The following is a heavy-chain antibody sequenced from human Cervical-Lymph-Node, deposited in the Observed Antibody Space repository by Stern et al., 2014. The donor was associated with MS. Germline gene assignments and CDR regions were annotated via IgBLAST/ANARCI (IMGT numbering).Heavy chain of an antibody. Sequence: VQLVESGGGLVQPGRSLRLSCAASGFTFDDYAMHWVRQAPGKGLGWVSGISWNSGNIGYADSVKGRFTISRDNAKNSLYLQMNSLRAEDTALYYCAKDINLRGTYYFDYWGQGTLVTVSS. J-gene: IGHJ4*02. CDR2: ISWNSGNI. CDR1: GFTFDDYA. D-gene: IGHD2-15*01. V-gene: IGHV3-9*01. CDR3: AKDINLRGTYYFDY.